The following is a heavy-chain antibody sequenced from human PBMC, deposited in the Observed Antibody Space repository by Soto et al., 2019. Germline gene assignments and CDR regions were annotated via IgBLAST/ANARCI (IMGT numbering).Heavy chain of an antibody. CDR3: AREGSSGWTYSRTIDY. CDR1: GYTFTSYG. CDR2: ISAYNGNT. V-gene: IGHV1-18*01. J-gene: IGHJ4*02. D-gene: IGHD6-19*01. Sequence: ASVKVSCKASGYTFTSYGISWVRQAPGQGLEWMGWISAYNGNTNYAQKLQGRVTMTTDTSTSTAYMELRSLRSDDTAVYYCAREGSSGWTYSRTIDYWGQGTLVTVSS.